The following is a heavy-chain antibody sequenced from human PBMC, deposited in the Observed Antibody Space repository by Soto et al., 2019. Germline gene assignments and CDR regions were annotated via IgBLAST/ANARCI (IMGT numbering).Heavy chain of an antibody. V-gene: IGHV3-23*01. CDR1: GFIFSDYA. CDR3: ARDPHGSDWYTYYFYTLAV. J-gene: IGHJ6*02. CDR2: ISGSGESI. Sequence: GSLRLSCAASGFIFSDYAMTWVRQAPGKGLEWVSGISGSGESIYYADSVEGRFTISRDNSKNTLYLQVNSLRGEDTAVYYCARDPHGSDWYTYYFYTLAVWGQGTTVTVSS. D-gene: IGHD6-13*01.